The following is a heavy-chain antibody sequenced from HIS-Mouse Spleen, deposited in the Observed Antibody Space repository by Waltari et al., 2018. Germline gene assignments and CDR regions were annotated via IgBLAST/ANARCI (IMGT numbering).Heavy chain of an antibody. CDR3: AREIPYSSSWYDWYFDL. CDR2: IYYSGST. D-gene: IGHD6-13*01. CDR1: GGSISSSSYY. V-gene: IGHV4-39*07. J-gene: IGHJ2*01. Sequence: QLQLQESGPGLVKPSETLSLTCTVPGGSISSSSYYWGWIRQPPGKRLEWMGSIYYSGSTYYNPSLKSRVTISVDTSKNQFSLKLSSVTAADTAVYYCAREIPYSSSWYDWYFDLWGRGTLVTVSS.